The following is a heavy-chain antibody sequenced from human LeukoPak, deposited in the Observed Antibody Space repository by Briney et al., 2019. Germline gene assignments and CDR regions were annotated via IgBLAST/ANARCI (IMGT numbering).Heavy chain of an antibody. CDR3: ARRMVRGVNWFDP. V-gene: IGHV5-10-1*01. D-gene: IGHD3-10*01. J-gene: IGHJ5*02. CDR2: IDPSDSYT. Sequence: GESLKISCKGSGYSFTSYWISWVRQLPGKGLEWLVRIDPSDSYTNYSPSFQGHVTISADKSISTAYLQWSSLKASDTAMYYCARRMVRGVNWFDPWGQGTLVTVSS. CDR1: GYSFTSYW.